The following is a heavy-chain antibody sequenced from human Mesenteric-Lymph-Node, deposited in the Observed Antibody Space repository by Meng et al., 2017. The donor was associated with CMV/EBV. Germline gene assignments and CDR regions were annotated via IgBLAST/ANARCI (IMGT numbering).Heavy chain of an antibody. J-gene: IGHJ2*01. CDR2: ISWYSGTR. CDR3: VKDNLGYCSTTNCYDWHFDL. Sequence: SLKISCAASGFTFDDYVMHWVRQTPGKGLEWISGISWYSGTRGYAGSVKGRFTISRDNAKSSLYLQMNSLRAEDTALYYCVKDNLGYCSTTNCYDWHFDLWGRGTLVTVSS. CDR1: GFTFDDYV. D-gene: IGHD2-2*01. V-gene: IGHV3-9*01.